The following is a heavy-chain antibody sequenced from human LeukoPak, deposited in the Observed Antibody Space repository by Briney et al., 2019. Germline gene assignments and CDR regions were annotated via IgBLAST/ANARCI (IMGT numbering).Heavy chain of an antibody. CDR1: GGSFSVYY. Sequence: PSETLSLTCAVYGGSFSVYYWSWIRQPPGKGLEWIGEINHSGSTNYNPSLKSRVTISVDTSKNQFSLKLSSVTAADTAVYYCARSRYYGSGSYYNPSYRAKSYYFDYWGQGTLVTVSS. V-gene: IGHV4-34*01. CDR2: INHSGST. D-gene: IGHD3-10*01. CDR3: ARSRYYGSGSYYNPSYRAKSYYFDY. J-gene: IGHJ4*02.